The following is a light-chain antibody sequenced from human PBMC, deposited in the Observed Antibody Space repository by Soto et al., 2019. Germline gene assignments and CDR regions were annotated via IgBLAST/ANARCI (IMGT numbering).Light chain of an antibody. V-gene: IGKV1-27*01. CDR3: QKYNSAPSIT. CDR1: QGISNY. CDR2: AAS. Sequence: DIQMTQSPSSLSASVGDRVTITCRASQGISNYLAWYQQKPGKVPKLLIYAASTLQSGVPSRFSGSGSGTDFTPTISSLQPEDVATYYCQKYNSAPSITFGQGTRLEIK. J-gene: IGKJ5*01.